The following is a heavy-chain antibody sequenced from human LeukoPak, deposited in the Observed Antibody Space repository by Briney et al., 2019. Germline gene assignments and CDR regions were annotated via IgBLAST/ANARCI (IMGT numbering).Heavy chain of an antibody. CDR1: GFTFSSYE. D-gene: IGHD3-10*01. CDR2: ISSSGSTI. J-gene: IGHJ4*02. CDR3: ARDASRPDYYGSGSAYYFDY. Sequence: GGSLRLSCAASGFTFSSYEMNWVRQAPGKGLEWVSYISSSGSTIYYADSVKGRFTISRDNAKNSLYLQMNSLRADDTAVYYCARDASRPDYYGSGSAYYFDYWGQGTLATVSS. V-gene: IGHV3-48*03.